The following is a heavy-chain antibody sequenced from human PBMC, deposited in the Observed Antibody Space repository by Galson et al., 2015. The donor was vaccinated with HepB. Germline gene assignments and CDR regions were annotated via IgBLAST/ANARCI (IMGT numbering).Heavy chain of an antibody. CDR3: AKSGRGGGDYFYFDY. Sequence: SLRLSCAASGFPFPNYAMNWARQAPGKGLEWVSSVSDSGASTYYADSVKGRFTISRDNSKNTLYLQMNSLRAEDTAVYYCAKSGRGGGDYFYFDYWGQGTLVRVSS. CDR1: GFPFPNYA. D-gene: IGHD2/OR15-2a*01. J-gene: IGHJ4*02. V-gene: IGHV3-23*01. CDR2: VSDSGAST.